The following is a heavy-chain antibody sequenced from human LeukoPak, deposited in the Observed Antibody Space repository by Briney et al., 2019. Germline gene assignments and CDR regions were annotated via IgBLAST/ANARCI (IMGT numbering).Heavy chain of an antibody. CDR1: GFTFSSYE. V-gene: IGHV3-48*03. CDR3: ACTGYSSGWDLDP. Sequence: GGPLRLPCAASGFTFSSYEMNWVRQAPGKGLEWVSYISSSSSTIYYADSEKGRFTISRDNDKRSLYMQMNSLRAEDTAVYYCACTGYSSGWDLDPWGQGTLVTVSS. D-gene: IGHD6-19*01. J-gene: IGHJ5*02. CDR2: ISSSSSTI.